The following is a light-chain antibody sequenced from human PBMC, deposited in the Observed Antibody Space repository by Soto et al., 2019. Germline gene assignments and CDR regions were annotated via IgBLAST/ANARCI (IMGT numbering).Light chain of an antibody. V-gene: IGKV3-20*01. CDR2: GGF. CDR1: HSVSDTF. Sequence: EIVLTQSPGPLSLSPGERVTLSCRASHSVSDTFIAWYQQKPGQAPRLLIYGGFYRATGIPDRFSGSGSGTDFTLTITRLEPEDLTMYYCQQYVTSPWTFGQGTRLDIK. CDR3: QQYVTSPWT. J-gene: IGKJ1*01.